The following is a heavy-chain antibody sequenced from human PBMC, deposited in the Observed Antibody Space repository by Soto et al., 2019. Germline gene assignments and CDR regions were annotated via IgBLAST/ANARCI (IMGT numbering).Heavy chain of an antibody. Sequence: SETLSLTCAVSGGSISSGGYSWSWIRQPPGKGLEWIGYIYHSGSTYYNPSLKSRVTISVDRSKNQFSLKLSSVTAADTAVYYCARGGWGGYCSGGSCYSGNWLDPWGQGAMVTVFS. V-gene: IGHV4-30-2*01. CDR2: IYHSGST. CDR3: ARGGWGGYCSGGSCYSGNWLDP. D-gene: IGHD2-15*01. CDR1: GGSISSGGYS. J-gene: IGHJ5*02.